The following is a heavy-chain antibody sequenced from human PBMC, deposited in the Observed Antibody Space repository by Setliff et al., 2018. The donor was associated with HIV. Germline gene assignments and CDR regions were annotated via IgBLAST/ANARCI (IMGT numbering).Heavy chain of an antibody. V-gene: IGHV4-59*13. Sequence: SETLSLTCTVSGVSISDYYWSWTRQPPGKGLEWIGYIYFSGSTNYNPSLKSRVTMSPDKSKSQFSLKLSSVTAADTAVYYCARDRVHNPSYNFWSGPTNYYYYMDVWGKGTTVTVSS. CDR3: ARDRVHNPSYNFWSGPTNYYYYMDV. CDR2: IYFSGST. D-gene: IGHD3-3*01. J-gene: IGHJ6*03. CDR1: GVSISDYY.